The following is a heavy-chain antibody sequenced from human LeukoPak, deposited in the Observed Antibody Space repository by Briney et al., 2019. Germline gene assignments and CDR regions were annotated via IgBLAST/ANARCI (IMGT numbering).Heavy chain of an antibody. V-gene: IGHV4-39*01. CDR2: IYYSGST. J-gene: IGHJ4*02. CDR3: ARLSFSSGWNFDY. Sequence: NPSETLSLTCTVSGGSISSSSYYWGWIRQPPGKGLEWIGSIYYSGSTYYNPSLKSRVTISVDTSKNQFSLKLSSVTAADTAVYYCARLSFSSGWNFDYWGQGTLVTVSS. D-gene: IGHD6-19*01. CDR1: GGSISSSSYY.